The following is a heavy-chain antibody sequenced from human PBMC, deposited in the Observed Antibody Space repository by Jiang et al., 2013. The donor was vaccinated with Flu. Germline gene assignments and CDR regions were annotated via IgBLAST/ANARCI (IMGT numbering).Heavy chain of an antibody. J-gene: IGHJ5*02. Sequence: PGQGLEWMGWISAYNGNTNYAQKLQGRVTMTTDTSTSTAYMELRSLRSDDTAVYYCARDEKPQGDLNWFDPWGQGTLVTVSS. V-gene: IGHV1-18*01. CDR2: ISAYNGNT. CDR3: ARDEKPQGDLNWFDP. D-gene: IGHD2-21*01.